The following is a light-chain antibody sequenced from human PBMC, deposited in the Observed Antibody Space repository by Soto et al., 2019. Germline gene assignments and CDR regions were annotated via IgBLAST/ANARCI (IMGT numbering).Light chain of an antibody. V-gene: IGLV1-40*01. J-gene: IGLJ2*01. CDR2: TNN. Sequence: QPVLTQPPSVSGAPGQRVTISCTGSSSNIGAGYDVHWYQQLPGTAPKLLIYTNNQRPSGVPDRFSGSKSGTSASLAISGLQSDDEADFYCAAWDDSLNGVVFGGGTQLTVL. CDR1: SSNIGAGYD. CDR3: AAWDDSLNGVV.